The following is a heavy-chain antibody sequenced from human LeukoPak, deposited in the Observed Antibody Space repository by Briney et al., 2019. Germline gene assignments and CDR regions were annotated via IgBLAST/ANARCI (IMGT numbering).Heavy chain of an antibody. CDR2: ISYDGNSK. Sequence: GGSLRLSCAASGFTFGYAAINWVRPAPGKGLEWVAVISYDGNSKYYADSVKGRFAISRDNSKDTSYLQMNSLRPEDTAVYSCARGLRYSHEGWGQGTLVTVSS. J-gene: IGHJ4*02. V-gene: IGHV3-30*09. CDR1: GFTFGYAA. D-gene: IGHD5-12*01. CDR3: ARGLRYSHEG.